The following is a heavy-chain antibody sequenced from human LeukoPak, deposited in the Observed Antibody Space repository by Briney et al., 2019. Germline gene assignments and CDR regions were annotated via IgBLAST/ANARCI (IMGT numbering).Heavy chain of an antibody. CDR2: IYYSGST. CDR3: ARQLYCSGGSCYSYSWFDP. D-gene: IGHD2-15*01. V-gene: IGHV4-39*01. CDR1: GGSISSSSDY. Sequence: SETLSLTCTVSGGSISSSSDYWGWIRQPPGKGLEWIGSIYYSGSTYYNPPLKSRVTISVDTSKNQFSLKLSSVTAADTAVYYCARQLYCSGGSCYSYSWFDPWGQGTLVTVSS. J-gene: IGHJ5*02.